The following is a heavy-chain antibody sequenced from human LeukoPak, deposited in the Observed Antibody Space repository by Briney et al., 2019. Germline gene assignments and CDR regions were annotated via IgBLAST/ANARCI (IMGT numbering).Heavy chain of an antibody. J-gene: IGHJ4*02. CDR2: ISYTGTYI. V-gene: IGHV3-21*01. D-gene: IGHD6-13*01. Sequence: GGSLRLSCAASAFSLKDYNMNWVRQAPGKGLEWVSSISYTGTYIYYADSVKGRFTVSRDNAKNTLYLQMNSLRAEDTAVYYCARGLQLAIDYWGQGTLVTVSS. CDR1: AFSLKDYN. CDR3: ARGLQLAIDY.